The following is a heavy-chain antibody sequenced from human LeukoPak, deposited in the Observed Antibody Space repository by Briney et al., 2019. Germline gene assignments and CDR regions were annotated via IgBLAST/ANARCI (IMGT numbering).Heavy chain of an antibody. V-gene: IGHV3-21*04. J-gene: IGHJ3*02. Sequence: GGSLRLSCAASGFTFSSYSMNWVRQAPGKGLEWVSSISSSSSYIYYADSVKGRFTISRDNAKNSLYLQMNSLRAEDTAVYYCARYDSGYAQVAFDIWGQGTMVTVSS. D-gene: IGHD5-12*01. CDR3: ARYDSGYAQVAFDI. CDR2: ISSSSSYI. CDR1: GFTFSSYS.